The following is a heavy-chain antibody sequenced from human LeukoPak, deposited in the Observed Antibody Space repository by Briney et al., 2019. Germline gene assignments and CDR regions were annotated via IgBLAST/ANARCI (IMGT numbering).Heavy chain of an antibody. CDR2: MNPNSGNT. CDR1: GYTFTSYD. Sequence: GASVKVSCKASGYTFTSYDINWVRQATGQGLEWMGWMNPNSGNTGYAQKFQGRVTMTRNTSISTAYMELSSLRSEDTAVYYCARGSTKYGDPVVRYYYGMDVWGKGTTVTVSS. J-gene: IGHJ6*04. V-gene: IGHV1-8*01. D-gene: IGHD4-17*01. CDR3: ARGSTKYGDPVVRYYYGMDV.